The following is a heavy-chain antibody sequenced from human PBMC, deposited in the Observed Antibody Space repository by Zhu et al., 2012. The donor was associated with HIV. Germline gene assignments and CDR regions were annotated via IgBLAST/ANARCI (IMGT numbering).Heavy chain of an antibody. CDR2: IYYSGST. CDR1: GGSISSSSYY. J-gene: IGHJ4*02. CDR3: ARYVSAIWYYYDSSGYYFDY. Sequence: QVQLQESGPGLVKPSETLSLTCTVSGGSISSSSYYWGWIRQPPGKGLEWIGSIYYSGSTYYNPSLKSRVTISVDTSKNQFSLKLSSVTAADTAVYYCARYVSAIWYYYDSSGYYFDYWGQGTLVTVSS. V-gene: IGHV4-39*07. D-gene: IGHD3-22*01.